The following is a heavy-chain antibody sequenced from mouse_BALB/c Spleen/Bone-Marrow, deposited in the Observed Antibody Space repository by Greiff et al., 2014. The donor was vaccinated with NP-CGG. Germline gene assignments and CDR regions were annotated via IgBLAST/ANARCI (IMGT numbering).Heavy chain of an antibody. Sequence: EVKVVESGGDLVKPGGSLKLSCAASGFTFSGFGMSWVRQSPDKGLEWVATIGVGGTYTYYPDSVKGRFTISRDNAKNTLYLRMSSLKSEDTAMYYCARPFTTVVATVFAYWGQGTLVTVSA. CDR1: GFTFSGFG. CDR3: ARPFTTVVATVFAY. CDR2: IGVGGTYT. V-gene: IGHV5-6*01. D-gene: IGHD1-1*01. J-gene: IGHJ3*01.